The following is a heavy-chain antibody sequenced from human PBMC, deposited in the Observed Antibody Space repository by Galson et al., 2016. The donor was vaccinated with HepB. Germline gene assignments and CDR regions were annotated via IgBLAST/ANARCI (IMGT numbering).Heavy chain of an antibody. CDR2: MYYSGYT. D-gene: IGHD2-15*01. V-gene: IGHV4-31*03. J-gene: IGHJ4*02. CDR1: GGSIGSGGYY. CDR3: ARADCSGATCRLDY. Sequence: TLSLTCTVSGGSIGSGGYYWSWIRQHPGKGLEWIGYMYYSGYTDYNPSLKSRVLISVDTSKNQFFLSLSSVTAADTAVYYCARADCSGATCRLDYWGQGTLVTVSS.